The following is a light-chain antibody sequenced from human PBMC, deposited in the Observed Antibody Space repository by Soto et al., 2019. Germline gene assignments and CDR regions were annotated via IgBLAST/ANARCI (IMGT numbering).Light chain of an antibody. Sequence: DIVMTQSPLSLPVTPGEPASISCRSSQSLLQSNGYNYLDWYLQKPGQSPQLLIYLGSNRSSGVPDRFSGSGSGTDFTLKISRVEADDVGVYYCMQALQTPLTLGGGTKVDIK. J-gene: IGKJ4*01. CDR3: MQALQTPLT. V-gene: IGKV2-28*01. CDR1: QSLLQSNGYNY. CDR2: LGS.